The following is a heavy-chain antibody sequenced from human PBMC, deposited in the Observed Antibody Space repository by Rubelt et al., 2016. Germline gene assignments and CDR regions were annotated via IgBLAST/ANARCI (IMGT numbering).Heavy chain of an antibody. CDR3: ARDSTAPHYYYYYMDV. D-gene: IGHD5-18*01. J-gene: IGHJ6*03. V-gene: IGHV3-7*04. Sequence: EVQLVESGGGLVQPGGSLRLSCAASGFTFSSYWMSWVRQAPGKGLEWVANIKQDGSEKYYVDSVKGRLTISRDNAKNSLYLQMNSLRAEDTAVYYCARDSTAPHYYYYYMDVWGKGTTVTVSS. CDR2: IKQDGSEK. CDR1: GFTFSSYW.